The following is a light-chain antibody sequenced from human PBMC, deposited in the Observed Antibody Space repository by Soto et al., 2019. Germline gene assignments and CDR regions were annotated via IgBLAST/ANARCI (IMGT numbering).Light chain of an antibody. CDR1: QSVSGY. CDR3: QQRFRSRT. CDR2: AAS. V-gene: IGKV1-39*01. J-gene: IGKJ1*01. Sequence: DSQITHSPCSLSSSVGDRVIITCRANQSVSGYLNWYRHKPGQAPQLLIYAASSLQSGVPSRFSGSGFGTEFTLTISSLQTEDFATFYCQQRFRSRTFGQGTKVDIK.